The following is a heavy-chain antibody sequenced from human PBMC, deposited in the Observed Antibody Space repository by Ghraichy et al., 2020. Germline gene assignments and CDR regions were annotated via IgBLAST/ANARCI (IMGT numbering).Heavy chain of an antibody. D-gene: IGHD2-15*01. V-gene: IGHV3-23*01. CDR3: VKEDCRGGSCGISFDY. CDR2: ISGSGDHT. J-gene: IGHJ4*02. CDR1: GFTFSDYA. Sequence: GESLNIFCAASGFTFSDYAMTWVRQDPGRGLEWVSAISGSGDHTYYADSVKGRFTISRDNSENTVYLQMNSLRAEDTAVYYCVKEDCRGGSCGISFDYWGQGTLVTVSS.